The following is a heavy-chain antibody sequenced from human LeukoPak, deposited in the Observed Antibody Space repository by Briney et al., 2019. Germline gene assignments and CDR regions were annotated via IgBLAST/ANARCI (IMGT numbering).Heavy chain of an antibody. CDR3: ARRRISSGWYPFFDY. Sequence: SVKVSCKASGGTFSSYAISWVRQAPGQGLEWMGGIIPIFGTANYAQKFQGRVMITADKSTSTAYMELSSLRSEDTAVYYCARRRISSGWYPFFDYWGQGTLVTVSS. CDR1: GGTFSSYA. J-gene: IGHJ4*02. D-gene: IGHD6-19*01. CDR2: IIPIFGTA. V-gene: IGHV1-69*06.